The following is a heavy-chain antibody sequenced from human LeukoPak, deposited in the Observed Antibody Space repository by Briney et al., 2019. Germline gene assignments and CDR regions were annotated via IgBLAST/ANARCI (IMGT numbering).Heavy chain of an antibody. CDR2: IKEDGSER. D-gene: IGHD5-12*01. J-gene: IGHJ4*02. CDR3: ARTVATRSFDY. Sequence: GGSLRLSCAASGFTFSSYSMSWVRQAPGKGLEWVATIKEDGSERYYVDSVKGRFTISRDNAKNSLYLQVNSLRAEDTAVYYCARTVATRSFDYWGQGTLVTVSS. CDR1: GFTFSSYS. V-gene: IGHV3-7*01.